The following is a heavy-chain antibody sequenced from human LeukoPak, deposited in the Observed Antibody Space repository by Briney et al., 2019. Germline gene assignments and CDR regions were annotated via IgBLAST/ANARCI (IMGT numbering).Heavy chain of an antibody. Sequence: PSGTLSLTCAVSGGSISSSNWWSWVRQPPGKGLEWIGEIYHSGSTNYNPSLKSQVTISVDKSKNQFSLKLSSVTAADTAVYYCARDIGYCSGGSCYRTGIFDYWGQGTLVTVSS. CDR1: GGSISSSNW. CDR3: ARDIGYCSGGSCYRTGIFDY. D-gene: IGHD2-15*01. V-gene: IGHV4-4*02. J-gene: IGHJ4*02. CDR2: IYHSGST.